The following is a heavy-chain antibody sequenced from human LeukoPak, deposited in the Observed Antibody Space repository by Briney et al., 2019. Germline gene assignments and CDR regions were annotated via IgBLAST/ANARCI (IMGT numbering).Heavy chain of an antibody. D-gene: IGHD1-26*01. CDR3: ARDGDRGWDLDY. CDR1: GFTFSSHE. Sequence: GGSLRLSCVASGFTFSSHEMNWVRQAPGKGLEWISYINGRGVVVDYAASVKGRFTISRDNAQNSPFLQMNNLSDEDTAVYYCARDGDRGWDLDYWGQGNLVTVSS. J-gene: IGHJ4*02. CDR2: INGRGVVV. V-gene: IGHV3-48*03.